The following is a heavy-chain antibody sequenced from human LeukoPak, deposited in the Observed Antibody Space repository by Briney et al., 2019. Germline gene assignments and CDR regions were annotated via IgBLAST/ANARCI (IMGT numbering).Heavy chain of an antibody. CDR3: AIQEKGPLTYYYGSGRPHAIDY. V-gene: IGHV4-30-2*01. J-gene: IGHJ4*02. Sequence: SETLSLTCTVSGGSISSDGYFWSWVRQPPGKGLEWIGYIHHNGSTYYNPSLKSRVTISVDTSKNQFSLKLSSVTAADTAVYYCAIQEKGPLTYYYGSGRPHAIDYWGQGTLVTVSS. CDR1: GGSISSDGYF. CDR2: IHHNGST. D-gene: IGHD3-10*01.